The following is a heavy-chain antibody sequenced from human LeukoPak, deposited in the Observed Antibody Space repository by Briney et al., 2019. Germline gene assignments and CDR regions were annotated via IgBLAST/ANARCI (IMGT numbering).Heavy chain of an antibody. CDR3: AKEYDSGGYGAYFDY. D-gene: IGHD3-10*01. J-gene: IGHJ4*02. CDR1: TFTFSNYG. V-gene: IGHV3-30*18. Sequence: GVSLRLSCTASTFTFSNYGMQWVRQAPGKGLEGVAVISSDGGTKYYADSVKGRFTLSRDNCRNTLDLQMNSLGPEDTAVYYCAKEYDSGGYGAYFDYWGQGTLVTVSS. CDR2: ISSDGGTK.